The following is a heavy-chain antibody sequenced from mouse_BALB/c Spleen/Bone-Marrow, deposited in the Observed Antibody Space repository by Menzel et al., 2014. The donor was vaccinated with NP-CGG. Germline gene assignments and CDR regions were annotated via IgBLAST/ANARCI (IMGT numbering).Heavy chain of an antibody. Sequence: EVKLVESGGGLVQPGGSRKLSCAASGFTFSDYGMAWVRQAPGKGPEWVAFISNLAYSIYYADTVTGRFTISRENAKNTLYLEMSSLRSEDTAMYYCAGDYYGSSYWYFDVWGAGTTVTVSS. CDR2: ISNLAYSI. V-gene: IGHV5-15*02. J-gene: IGHJ1*01. D-gene: IGHD1-1*01. CDR3: AGDYYGSSYWYFDV. CDR1: GFTFSDYG.